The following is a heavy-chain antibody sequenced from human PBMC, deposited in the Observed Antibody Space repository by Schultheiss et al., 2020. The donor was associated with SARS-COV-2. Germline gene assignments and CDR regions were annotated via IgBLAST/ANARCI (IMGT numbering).Heavy chain of an antibody. Sequence: SETLSLTCALYGGSFSGYYWTWIRQSPGKGLEWIGEINHSGSTNYNPSLMSRVSISLDTSKNQFSLRLDSVTAADSAVYYCAREDLRTSWYDGNWFDPWGQGTLVTVSS. CDR1: GGSFSGYY. D-gene: IGHD6-13*01. V-gene: IGHV4-34*01. CDR3: AREDLRTSWYDGNWFDP. J-gene: IGHJ5*02. CDR2: INHSGST.